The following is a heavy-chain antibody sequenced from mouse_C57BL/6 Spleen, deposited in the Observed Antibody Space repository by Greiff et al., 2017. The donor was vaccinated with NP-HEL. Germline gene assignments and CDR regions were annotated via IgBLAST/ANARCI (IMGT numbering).Heavy chain of an antibody. D-gene: IGHD1-1*01. CDR3: AITTVVATRRYFDV. V-gene: IGHV1-50*01. CDR2: IDPSDSYT. J-gene: IGHJ1*03. CDR1: GYTFTSYW. Sequence: VRLQQPGAELVKPGASVKLSCKASGYTFTSYWMQWVKQRPGQGLEWIGEIDPSDSYTNYNQKFKGKATLTVDTSSSTAYMQLSSLTSEDSAVYYCAITTVVATRRYFDVWGTGTTVTVSS.